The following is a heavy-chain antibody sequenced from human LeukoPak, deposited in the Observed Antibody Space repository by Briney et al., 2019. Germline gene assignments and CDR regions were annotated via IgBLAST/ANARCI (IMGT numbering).Heavy chain of an antibody. CDR2: IYHSGST. CDR3: ARWGCSSTSCYRGPFYYYYYYMDV. J-gene: IGHJ6*03. CDR1: GYSISSGYY. V-gene: IGHV4-38-2*01. Sequence: SETLSLTCAVSGYSISSGYYWGWIRQPPGKGLEWIGSIYHSGSTYYNPSLKSRVTISVDTSKNQFSLKLSSVTAADTAVYYCARWGCSSTSCYRGPFYYYYYYMDVWGKGTTVAVSS. D-gene: IGHD2-2*01.